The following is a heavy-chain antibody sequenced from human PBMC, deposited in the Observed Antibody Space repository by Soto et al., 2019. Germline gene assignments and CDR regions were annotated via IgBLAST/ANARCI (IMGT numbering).Heavy chain of an antibody. CDR1: GLTFSSYA. CDR2: MSGSGGST. J-gene: IGHJ3*02. CDR3: ARDGGSSVFSEGAFDI. Sequence: PGGSLRLSCAASGLTFSSYAMSWVRQAPGKGLEWVSAMSGSGGSTYYADSVKGRFTISRDNFKNTLFLQMNSLRAEDTAVYYCARDGGSSVFSEGAFDIWGQGTMVTVSS. V-gene: IGHV3-23*01. D-gene: IGHD6-6*01.